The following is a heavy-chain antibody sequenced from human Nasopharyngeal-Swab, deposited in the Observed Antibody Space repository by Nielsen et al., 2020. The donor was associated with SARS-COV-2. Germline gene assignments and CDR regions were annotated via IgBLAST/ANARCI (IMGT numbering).Heavy chain of an antibody. CDR2: ISSSSSNI. CDR3: AREPSARPPAPYYYYYYGMDV. J-gene: IGHJ6*02. D-gene: IGHD6-6*01. CDR1: GFNFSSYS. Sequence: GESLKTSCAAPGFNFSSYSMNWVRQAPGKGLEWVSYISSSSSNIYYADSVKGRFTISRDNAKNSLYLQMNSLRDEDTAGYYCAREPSARPPAPYYYYYYGMDVWGQGTTVTVS. V-gene: IGHV3-48*02.